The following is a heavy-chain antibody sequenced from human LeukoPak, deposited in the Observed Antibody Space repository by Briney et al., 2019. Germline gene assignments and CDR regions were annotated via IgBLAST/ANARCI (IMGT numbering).Heavy chain of an antibody. CDR2: IYYSGYT. Sequence: SETLSLTCTVSGGSISSYYWSWIRQPPGKGLKWIGNIYYSGYTTYSPSLRSRVTISVDTSKNQFSLKLSSVTAADTAVYYCARDHHYCSSTSCYLVWFDPWGQGTLVTVSS. J-gene: IGHJ5*02. CDR3: ARDHHYCSSTSCYLVWFDP. V-gene: IGHV4-59*12. CDR1: GGSISSYY. D-gene: IGHD2-2*01.